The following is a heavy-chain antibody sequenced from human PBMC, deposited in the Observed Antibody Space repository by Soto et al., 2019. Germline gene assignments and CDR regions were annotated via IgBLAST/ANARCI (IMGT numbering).Heavy chain of an antibody. Sequence: ASVKVSCKASGYTFTSYGISWVRQAPGHGLEWMGWISAYNGNTNYAQKLQGRLTMTTDTSTSTAYMELRSLRSDDTAVYYSARDTVVAVLTYYNILTGPIGADYWGQGTLVTVSS. V-gene: IGHV1-18*01. CDR3: ARDTVVAVLTYYNILTGPIGADY. D-gene: IGHD3-9*01. CDR1: GYTFTSYG. CDR2: ISAYNGNT. J-gene: IGHJ4*02.